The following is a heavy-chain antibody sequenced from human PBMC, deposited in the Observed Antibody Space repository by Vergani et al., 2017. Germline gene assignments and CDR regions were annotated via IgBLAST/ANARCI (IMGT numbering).Heavy chain of an antibody. Sequence: QVQLQESGPRLVRPSQTLSLTCTVSGGSINTGAYYWSWIRQPAGKGLEWIGRVYTSGMTNYNPSLKSRVTILVDRSKSQLSLKLTSVTAGDTAVYFCARELSYYYGSGDYFDYWGQGTLVTVSS. J-gene: IGHJ4*02. CDR3: ARELSYYYGSGDYFDY. V-gene: IGHV4-61*02. CDR2: VYTSGMT. CDR1: GGSINTGAYY. D-gene: IGHD3-10*01.